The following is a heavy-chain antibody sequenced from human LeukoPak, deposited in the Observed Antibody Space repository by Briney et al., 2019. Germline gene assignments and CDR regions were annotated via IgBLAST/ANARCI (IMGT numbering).Heavy chain of an antibody. CDR1: GFTVSSNY. D-gene: IGHD4-23*01. CDR3: AGSDYGGTHDAFGN. V-gene: IGHV3-66*01. Sequence: GGSLRLSCAASGFTVSSNYMSWVRQASGKGLEWVSVIYSGGSTYYADSVKGRFTISRDNSKNTLYLQMNSLRAEDTAVYYCAGSDYGGTHDAFGNWGQGTMVTVSS. J-gene: IGHJ3*02. CDR2: IYSGGST.